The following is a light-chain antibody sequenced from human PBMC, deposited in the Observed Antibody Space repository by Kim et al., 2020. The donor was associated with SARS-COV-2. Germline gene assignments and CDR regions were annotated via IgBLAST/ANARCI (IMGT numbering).Light chain of an antibody. J-gene: IGLJ2*01. V-gene: IGLV3-19*01. Sequence: VPLGQTIRITCQGDSLRTYFASWYQQKPGQAPLLVTYGKNHRPSVIPDRFSGSSSGNTASLTITGTQAGDEADYYCNSRDSNDNVVFGGGTKLTVL. CDR3: NSRDSNDNVV. CDR2: GKN. CDR1: SLRTYF.